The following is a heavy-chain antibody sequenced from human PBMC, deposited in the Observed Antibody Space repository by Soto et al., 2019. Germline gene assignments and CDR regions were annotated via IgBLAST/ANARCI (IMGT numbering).Heavy chain of an antibody. V-gene: IGHV4-34*01. J-gene: IGHJ4*02. D-gene: IGHD5-18*01. CDR3: ARADTAFDY. CDR2: INHSGST. Sequence: SETLSLTCAVYGGSFSGYYWSWIRQPPGKGLEWIGEINHSGSTNYNPSLKSRVTISVDTSKNQFSLKLSSVTAADTAVYYCARADTAFDYSGQGTLVTVSS. CDR1: GGSFSGYY.